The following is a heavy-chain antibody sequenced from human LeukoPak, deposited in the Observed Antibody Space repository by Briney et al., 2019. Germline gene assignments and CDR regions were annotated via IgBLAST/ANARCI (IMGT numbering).Heavy chain of an antibody. CDR2: IYYSGTT. J-gene: IGHJ5*02. V-gene: IGHV4-39*01. CDR3: ARHQSFIRGVMIGWFDP. CDR1: GGSISSSVYY. Sequence: PSETLSLTCTVSGGSISSSVYYWAWIRQPPGKGLEWIGRIYYSGTTHCNPSVKSRVTIYIDTSKNQFSLKLSSVTAADTAVYYCARHQSFIRGVMIGWFDPWGQGTQVTVSS. D-gene: IGHD3-10*01.